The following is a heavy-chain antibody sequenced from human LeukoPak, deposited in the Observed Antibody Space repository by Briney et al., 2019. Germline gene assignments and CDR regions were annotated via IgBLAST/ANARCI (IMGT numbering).Heavy chain of an antibody. V-gene: IGHV4-59*01. Sequence: NPSETLSLTCTVSGGSISGYYWSWIRQPPGKAPEWIGYISRRGSTKYNFSLKSRVTMSVDTSKNQFSLKLSSVIAADTAMYYCARGFEGVAGWFDPWGQGTLVTVSS. D-gene: IGHD3-16*01. J-gene: IGHJ5*02. CDR2: ISRRGST. CDR3: ARGFEGVAGWFDP. CDR1: GGSISGYY.